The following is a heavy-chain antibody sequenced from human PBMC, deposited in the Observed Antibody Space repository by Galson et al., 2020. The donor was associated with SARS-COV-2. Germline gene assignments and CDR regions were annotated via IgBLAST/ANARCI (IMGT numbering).Heavy chain of an antibody. CDR1: GYTFNSYG. CDR3: ARDLGRYSTTWYPDY. J-gene: IGHJ4*02. Sequence: ASVKVSCKTSGYTFNSYGINWVRQAPGQGLEWMGWISGYNGNTNYAQKLQGRVTMTTDTSTSTAYMELRSLRSDDTAMYYCARDLGRYSTTWYPDYWGQGSLVTVSS. V-gene: IGHV1-18*01. D-gene: IGHD6-13*01. CDR2: ISGYNGNT.